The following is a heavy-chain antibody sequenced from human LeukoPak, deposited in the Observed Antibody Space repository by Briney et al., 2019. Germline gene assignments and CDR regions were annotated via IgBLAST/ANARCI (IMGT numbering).Heavy chain of an antibody. V-gene: IGHV4-38-2*02. CDR2: ISQSGST. J-gene: IGHJ4*02. CDR1: GYFINSTYY. D-gene: IGHD5-24*01. Sequence: SETLSLGCTVSGYFINSTYYWAWIRQPPGKGLEWIATISQSGSTKYNPSHNSRVIISVASSKNQYSLKRSPGTAADTAVYYCARINTIMAAFDYWGQGTLVTVSS. CDR3: ARINTIMAAFDY.